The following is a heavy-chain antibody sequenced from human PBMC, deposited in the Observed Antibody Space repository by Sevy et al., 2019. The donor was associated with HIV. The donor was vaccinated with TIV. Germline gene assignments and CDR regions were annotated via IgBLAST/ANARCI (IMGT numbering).Heavy chain of an antibody. Sequence: GGSLRLSCAASGFTFSSYGMHWVRQAPGKGLEWVAVISYDGSNKYYADSVKGRFTISRDNSKNTLYLQMNSLRAEDTAVYYCAKGRITMVRGLYYGMDVWGQGTTVTVSS. V-gene: IGHV3-30*18. CDR3: AKGRITMVRGLYYGMDV. CDR1: GFTFSSYG. CDR2: ISYDGSNK. D-gene: IGHD3-10*01. J-gene: IGHJ6*02.